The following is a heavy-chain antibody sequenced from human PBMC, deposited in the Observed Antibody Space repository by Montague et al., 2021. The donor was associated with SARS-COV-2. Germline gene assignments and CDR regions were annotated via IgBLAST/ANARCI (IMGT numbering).Heavy chain of an antibody. D-gene: IGHD3-9*01. V-gene: IGHV3-23*01. CDR3: AKATWVLTVASLDY. J-gene: IGHJ4*02. Sequence: SLRLSCAASGFTFSSYAMSWVRQAPVKGLEWVSAISGSGGSTYYXDSVKGRFTISRDNSKNTLYLQMNSLRAEDTAVYYCAKATWVLTVASLDYWGQGTLVTVSS. CDR2: ISGSGGST. CDR1: GFTFSSYA.